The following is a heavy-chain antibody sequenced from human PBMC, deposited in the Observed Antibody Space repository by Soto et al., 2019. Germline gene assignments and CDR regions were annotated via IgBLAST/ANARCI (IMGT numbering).Heavy chain of an antibody. J-gene: IGHJ3*02. CDR2: INPSGGST. CDR3: ARERLGLAVAGDRGFDI. CDR1: GYTFTSYY. V-gene: IGHV1-46*01. Sequence: ASVKVSCKASGYTFTSYYMHWVRQAPGQGLEWMGIINPSGGSTSYAQKFQGRVTMTRDTSASTVYMELSSLRSEDTAVYYCARERLGLAVAGDRGFDIWGQGTMVTVSS. D-gene: IGHD6-19*01.